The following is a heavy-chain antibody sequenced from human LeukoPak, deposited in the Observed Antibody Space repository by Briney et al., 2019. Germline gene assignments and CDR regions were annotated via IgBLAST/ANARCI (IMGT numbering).Heavy chain of an antibody. CDR2: INHSGTT. CDR1: GGSLSVYS. J-gene: IGHJ6*03. V-gene: IGHV4-34*01. D-gene: IGHD6-6*01. Sequence: PSETLSLTCAVYGGSLSVYSWTWIRQPPGKGLEWIGEINHSGTTNYNPSLKSRVTISLETSNNQFSLELSSVTAADTAVYYCTSVPTPPYYYYYMDVWGRGTTVTVSS. CDR3: TSVPTPPYYYYYMDV.